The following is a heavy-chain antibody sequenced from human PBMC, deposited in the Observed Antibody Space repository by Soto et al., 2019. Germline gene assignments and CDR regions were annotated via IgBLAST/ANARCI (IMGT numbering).Heavy chain of an antibody. CDR2: MNPNSGNT. CDR1: GYTFTSYD. Sequence: QVQLVQSGAEVKKPGASVKVSCKASGYTFTSYDINWVRQATGQGLEWMGWMNPNSGNTGYAQKFQGKLTMTRNTSIRTAYMELSSLRSEDTAVYYCASPARNYDFWSGYSFDIWGQGTMVTVSS. J-gene: IGHJ3*02. D-gene: IGHD3-3*01. V-gene: IGHV1-8*01. CDR3: ASPARNYDFWSGYSFDI.